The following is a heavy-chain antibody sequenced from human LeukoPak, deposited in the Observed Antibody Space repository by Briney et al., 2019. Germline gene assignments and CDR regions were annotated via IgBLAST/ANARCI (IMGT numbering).Heavy chain of an antibody. CDR1: GYTFTNYG. Sequence: ASVKVSFKASGYTFTNYGISWVRQAPGQGLEWMAWISANNGETRYAQNLQGRLTMTTDTSTSTACMELRSLRPDDTAVYYCARVPPSAHQLLSSDYWGQGTQVTVSS. CDR3: ARVPPSAHQLLSSDY. J-gene: IGHJ4*02. D-gene: IGHD2-2*01. V-gene: IGHV1-18*04. CDR2: ISANNGET.